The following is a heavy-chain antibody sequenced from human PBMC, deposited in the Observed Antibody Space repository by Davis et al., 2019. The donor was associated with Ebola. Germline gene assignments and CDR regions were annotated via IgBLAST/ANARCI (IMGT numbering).Heavy chain of an antibody. Sequence: GESLKISCAASGFTFSSNSMNWVRQAPDKGLEWVTFIRYDGTNKYYAEAVKGRFTISRDNSKNTLYLQMNSLGDEDTAVYYCVREWFGETDWGQGTLVTVSS. D-gene: IGHD3-10*01. J-gene: IGHJ4*02. CDR3: VREWFGETD. V-gene: IGHV3-33*08. CDR2: IRYDGTNK. CDR1: GFTFSSNS.